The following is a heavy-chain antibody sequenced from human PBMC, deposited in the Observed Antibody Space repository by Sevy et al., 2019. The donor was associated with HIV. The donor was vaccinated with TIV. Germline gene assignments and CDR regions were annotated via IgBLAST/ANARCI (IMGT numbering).Heavy chain of an antibody. J-gene: IGHJ6*02. Sequence: GGSLRLSCTASGFTLGDYAMSWFRQAPGKGLEWVGFIRSKAYGGTTEDAASVKGRFTISRDDSKSIAYLQMNSLKTEDTAVYYCTSDGLLGRYFDWLLRYYYYYGMDVWGQGTTVTVSS. CDR3: TSDGLLGRYFDWLLRYYYYYGMDV. D-gene: IGHD3-9*01. V-gene: IGHV3-49*03. CDR1: GFTLGDYA. CDR2: IRSKAYGGTT.